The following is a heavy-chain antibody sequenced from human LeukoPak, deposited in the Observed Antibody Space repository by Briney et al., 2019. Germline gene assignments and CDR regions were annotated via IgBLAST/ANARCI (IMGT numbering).Heavy chain of an antibody. CDR2: INHSGST. CDR3: ARGLTVTTGYYFDY. J-gene: IGHJ4*02. CDR1: GGSFSGYY. Sequence: SETLSLTCAVYGGSFSGYYWSWIRQPPGKGLEWIGEINHSGSTNYNPSLKSRVTISVDTSKNQFSLKLSSVTAADTAVYYCARGLTVTTGYYFDYRGQGTLVTVSS. D-gene: IGHD4-17*01. V-gene: IGHV4-34*01.